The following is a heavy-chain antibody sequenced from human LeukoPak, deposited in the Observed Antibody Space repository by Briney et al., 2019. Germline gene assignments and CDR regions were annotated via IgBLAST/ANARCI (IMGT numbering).Heavy chain of an antibody. Sequence: GGSLRPSCAASGFTFSSYAMHWVRQAPGKGLEWVAVISYDGSNKYYADSVKGRFTISRDNSKNTLYLQMNSLRAEDTAVYYCARGSSGRPVHYGMDVWGQGTTVTVSS. J-gene: IGHJ6*02. CDR2: ISYDGSNK. V-gene: IGHV3-30-3*01. D-gene: IGHD6-19*01. CDR1: GFTFSSYA. CDR3: ARGSSGRPVHYGMDV.